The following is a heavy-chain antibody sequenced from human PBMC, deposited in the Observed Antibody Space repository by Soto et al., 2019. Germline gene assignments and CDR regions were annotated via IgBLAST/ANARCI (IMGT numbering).Heavy chain of an antibody. CDR2: LYNSGST. Sequence: PSETLSLTCTVSGGSIRSYYWSWIRQAPGKGLEWIGYLYNSGSTVYNPSLKSRVTISVDTSKNQFSLKLSSVTAADTAVYYCARDLSENWFDPWGQGTLVTVSS. CDR3: ARDLSENWFDP. J-gene: IGHJ5*02. CDR1: GGSIRSYY. V-gene: IGHV4-59*12.